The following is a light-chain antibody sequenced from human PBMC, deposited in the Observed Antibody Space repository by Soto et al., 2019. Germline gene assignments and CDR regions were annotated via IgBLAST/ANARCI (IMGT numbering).Light chain of an antibody. CDR2: QDS. CDR1: KLGDKY. J-gene: IGLJ2*01. Sequence: SYELTQPPSVSVSPGQTASITCSGDKLGDKYACWYQQKPGQSPELVIYQDSKRPSGIPERFSGSNSGNTATLTISGTQAMDEADYYCQAWDSSTDVVFGGGTKVTVL. V-gene: IGLV3-1*01. CDR3: QAWDSSTDVV.